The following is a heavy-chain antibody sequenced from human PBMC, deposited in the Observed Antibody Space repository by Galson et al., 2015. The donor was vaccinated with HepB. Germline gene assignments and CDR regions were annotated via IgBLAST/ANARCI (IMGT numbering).Heavy chain of an antibody. CDR1: GGTFSSYT. CDR3: ARDKGGYGGNSAFPTSPDY. D-gene: IGHD4-23*01. Sequence: SVKVSCKASGGTFSSYTISWVRQAPGQGLEWMGRIIPILGIANYAQKFQGRVTITADKSTSTAYMELRSLRSDDTAVYYCARDKGGYGGNSAFPTSPDYWVQGTLVTVSS. V-gene: IGHV1-69*04. CDR2: IIPILGIA. J-gene: IGHJ4*02.